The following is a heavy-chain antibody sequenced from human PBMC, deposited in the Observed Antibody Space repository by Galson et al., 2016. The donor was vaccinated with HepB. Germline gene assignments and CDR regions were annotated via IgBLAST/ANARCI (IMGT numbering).Heavy chain of an antibody. J-gene: IGHJ4*02. V-gene: IGHV4-4*02. Sequence: SETLSLTCAVSGASISSNNWWTWVRQSPGKGLEWIGESYHGGSTYYNPSHKSRLSISLDKSKNQFSLRLSSVTAADTAVYFCASVRGGCSSTSCYIDSWGQGTLVTVSS. CDR2: SYHGGST. CDR1: GASISSNNW. D-gene: IGHD2-2*01. CDR3: ASVRGGCSSTSCYIDS.